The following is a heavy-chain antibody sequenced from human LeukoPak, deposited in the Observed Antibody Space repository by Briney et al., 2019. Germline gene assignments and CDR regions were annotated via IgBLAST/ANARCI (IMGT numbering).Heavy chain of an antibody. CDR3: ARRVTGTETLDY. V-gene: IGHV4-39*01. D-gene: IGHD1-20*01. CDR1: GGSISSSSYY. CDR2: IYYSGST. Sequence: PSETLSLTCTVSGGSISSSSYYWGWNRQPPGKGLEWIGSIYYSGSTYYNPSLKSRVTISVDTSKNQFSLKLSSVTAADTAVYYCARRVTGTETLDYWGQGTLVTVSS. J-gene: IGHJ4*02.